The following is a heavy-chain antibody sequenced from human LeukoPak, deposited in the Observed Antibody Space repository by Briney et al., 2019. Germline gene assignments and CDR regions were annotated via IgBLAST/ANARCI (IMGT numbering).Heavy chain of an antibody. Sequence: SETLSLTCTVSGGSISSHYWSWIRQPPGKGLEWIGYIYYSGSTNYNPSLKSRVTISVDTSKDQFSLKLRSVTAADTAVYYCARVTGYVIEDYFDYWGQGTLVTVSS. J-gene: IGHJ4*02. CDR2: IYYSGST. D-gene: IGHD3-22*01. CDR3: ARVTGYVIEDYFDY. CDR1: GGSISSHY. V-gene: IGHV4-59*11.